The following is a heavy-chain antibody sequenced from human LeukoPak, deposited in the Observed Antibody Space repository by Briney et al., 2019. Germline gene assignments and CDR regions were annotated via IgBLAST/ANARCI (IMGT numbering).Heavy chain of an antibody. Sequence: SVKVSCKASGGTFSSYAISWVRQAPGQGLEWMGRIIPIFGTANYAQKFQGRVTITTDESTSTAYMELSSLRSEDTAVYYCALSRADSSGYYSDYWGQGTLVTVSS. CDR1: GGTFSSYA. CDR3: ALSRADSSGYYSDY. CDR2: IIPIFGTA. D-gene: IGHD3-22*01. V-gene: IGHV1-69*05. J-gene: IGHJ4*02.